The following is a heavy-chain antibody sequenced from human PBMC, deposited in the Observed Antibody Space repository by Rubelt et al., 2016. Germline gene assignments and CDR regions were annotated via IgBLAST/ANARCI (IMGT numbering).Heavy chain of an antibody. CDR3: ARKTGPAARYYYYYYMDV. CDR2: IKQDGSEK. Sequence: VRQAPGKGLEWVANIKQDGSEKYYVDSVKGRFTISRDNAKNSLYLQMNSLRAEDTAVYYCARKTGPAARYYYYYYMDVWGKGTTVTVSS. J-gene: IGHJ6*03. D-gene: IGHD2-2*01. V-gene: IGHV3-7*01.